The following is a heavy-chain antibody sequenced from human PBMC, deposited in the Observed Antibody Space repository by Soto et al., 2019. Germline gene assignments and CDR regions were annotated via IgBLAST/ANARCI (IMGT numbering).Heavy chain of an antibody. D-gene: IGHD5-12*01. CDR3: ARADSGYAHGYYYGMDV. V-gene: IGHV3-48*01. CDR1: GFTFSSYS. Sequence: EVQLVESGGGLVQPGGSLRLSCAASGFTFSSYSMNWVRQTPGKGLEWVSYISSSSTIYYADSVKGRFTISRDNAKNSLYLQMNSLRAEDTAVYYCARADSGYAHGYYYGMDVWGQGTTVTVS. CDR2: ISSSSTI. J-gene: IGHJ6*02.